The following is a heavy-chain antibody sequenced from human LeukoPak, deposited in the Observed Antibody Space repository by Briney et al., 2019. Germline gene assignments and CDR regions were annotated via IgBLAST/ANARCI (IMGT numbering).Heavy chain of an antibody. D-gene: IGHD3-3*01. Sequence: PSETLSLTCTVSGYSISSGYYWGWIRQPPGKGLEWIGSIYHSGSTYYNPSLKSRVTISVDTSKNQFSLKLSSVTAADTAVYYCAREAYYDFWSGYYIGPLFVFDYWGQGTLVTVSS. CDR3: AREAYYDFWSGYYIGPLFVFDY. CDR1: GYSISSGYY. CDR2: IYHSGST. J-gene: IGHJ4*02. V-gene: IGHV4-38-2*02.